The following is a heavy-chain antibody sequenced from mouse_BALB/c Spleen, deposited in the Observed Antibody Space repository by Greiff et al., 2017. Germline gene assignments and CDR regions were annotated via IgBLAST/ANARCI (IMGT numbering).Heavy chain of an antibody. CDR3: ARVTTVVAPHFDY. J-gene: IGHJ2*01. V-gene: IGHV5-9-4*01. CDR2: ISSGGSYT. CDR1: GFTFSSYA. Sequence: EVKLVESGGGLVKPGGSLKLSCAASGFTFSSYAMSWVRQSPEKRLEWVAEISSGGSYTYYPDTVTGRFTISRDNAKNTLYLEMSSLRSEDTAMYYCARVTTVVAPHFDYWGQGTTLTVSS. D-gene: IGHD1-1*01.